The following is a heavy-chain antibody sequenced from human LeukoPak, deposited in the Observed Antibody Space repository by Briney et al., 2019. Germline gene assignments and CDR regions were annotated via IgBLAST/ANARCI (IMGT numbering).Heavy chain of an antibody. CDR1: GLTFSSHW. J-gene: IGHJ4*02. CDR3: ARAILTPGGATVTRYFDY. Sequence: GGSLRLSCAASGLTFSSHWMHWVRQAPGKGLVWVSRITNDGSSTTYADSVKGRFTISRDNAKNTLYLQMNSLRAEDTAVYYCARAILTPGGATVTRYFDYWGQGILVTVSS. CDR2: ITNDGSST. V-gene: IGHV3-74*01. D-gene: IGHD4-17*01.